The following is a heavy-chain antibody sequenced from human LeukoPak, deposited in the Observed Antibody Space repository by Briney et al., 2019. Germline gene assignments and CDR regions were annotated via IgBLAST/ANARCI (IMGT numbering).Heavy chain of an antibody. V-gene: IGHV3-20*04. CDR3: ARVVPSRGNWNGGIDY. CDR1: GFTFDDYG. CDR2: INWNGGST. J-gene: IGHJ4*02. Sequence: GGSLRLSCAASGFTFDDYGMSWVRQAPGKGLEWVSGINWNGGSTGYADSVKGRFTISRDNAKNSLYLQMNSLRAEDTALYYCARVVPSRGNWNGGIDYWGQGTLVTVSS. D-gene: IGHD1-20*01.